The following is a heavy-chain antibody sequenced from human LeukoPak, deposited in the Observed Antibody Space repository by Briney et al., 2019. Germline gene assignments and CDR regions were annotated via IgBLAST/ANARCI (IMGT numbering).Heavy chain of an antibody. CDR2: MYHSGST. CDR3: AGFTFFRGVITFDY. CDR1: GYSISSGHY. D-gene: IGHD3-10*01. V-gene: IGHV4-38-2*02. J-gene: IGHJ4*02. Sequence: PSETLSLTCTVSGYSISSGHYWGWIRQPPGKGLEWIGSMYHSGSTYYNPPLKSRVTISEDTSKNQFSLKLRSVTAADTAVYSCAGFTFFRGVITFDYWGQGTLVTVSS.